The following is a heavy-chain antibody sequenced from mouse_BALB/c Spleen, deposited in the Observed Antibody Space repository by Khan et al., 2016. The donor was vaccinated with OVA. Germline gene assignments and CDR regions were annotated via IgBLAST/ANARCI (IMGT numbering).Heavy chain of an antibody. V-gene: IGHV5-6-4*01. CDR2: ISSGGSST. J-gene: IGHJ4*01. CDR1: GFTFRTYT. Sequence: EVELVESGGGLVKPGGSLKLSCAASGFTFRTYTMSWVRQTPEKRLEWVAFISSGGSSTHYPDSVKGRFTISRDNAKNALYLQMSSLKSEDTAIYYCTRGCEEGYYYAMDDGGQGTSVTVSS. CDR3: TRGCEEGYYYAMDD.